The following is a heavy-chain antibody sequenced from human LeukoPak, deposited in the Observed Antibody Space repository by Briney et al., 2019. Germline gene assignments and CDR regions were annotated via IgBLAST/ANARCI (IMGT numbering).Heavy chain of an antibody. J-gene: IGHJ5*02. Sequence: SETLSLTCTVSGGSISSYYWSWIRQPPGKGLEWIGSIYYSGSTYYNPSLKSRVTISVDTSKNQFSLKLSSVTAADTAVYYCARENYDILTGYLPNWFDPWGQGTLVTVSS. CDR2: IYYSGST. CDR3: ARENYDILTGYLPNWFDP. V-gene: IGHV4-39*07. CDR1: GGSISSYY. D-gene: IGHD3-9*01.